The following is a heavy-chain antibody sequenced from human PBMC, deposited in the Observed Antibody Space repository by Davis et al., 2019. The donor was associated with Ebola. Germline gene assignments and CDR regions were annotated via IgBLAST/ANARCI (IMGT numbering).Heavy chain of an antibody. CDR1: GFVFSSYV. V-gene: IGHV3-48*02. CDR3: ARDPDSSSWTSGDN. CDR2: ISSGSSTI. J-gene: IGHJ4*02. D-gene: IGHD6-13*01. Sequence: GESLKISCAASGFVFSSYVMSWVRRAPGKRLEWVSYISSGSSTIYYADSVKGRFTISRDNAKNSLFLQMNSLRDEDTAVYYCARDPDSSSWTSGDNWGQGTLVTVSS.